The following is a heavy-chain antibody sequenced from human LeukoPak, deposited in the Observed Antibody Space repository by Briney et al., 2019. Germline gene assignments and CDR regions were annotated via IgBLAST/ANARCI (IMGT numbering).Heavy chain of an antibody. CDR3: ARGSSSGYFDY. J-gene: IGHJ4*02. V-gene: IGHV4-38-2*02. CDR1: NYSINTGYF. CDR2: IYHRGSS. D-gene: IGHD6-13*01. Sequence: SETLSLTCSVSNYSINTGYFWAWLRQPPGKGLEWIGTIYHRGSSYYSPSLKSRVTISVDTSKNQFSLRVDSVTAADTAVFFCARGSSSGYFDYWGQGTVVTVSS.